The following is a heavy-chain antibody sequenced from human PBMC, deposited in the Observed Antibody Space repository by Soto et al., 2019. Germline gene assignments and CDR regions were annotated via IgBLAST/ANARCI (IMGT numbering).Heavy chain of an antibody. J-gene: IGHJ6*02. CDR1: GFSLSNARMG. CDR2: IFSNDEK. D-gene: IGHD1-7*01. CDR3: ARXQTGTQGIYYYYYGMDV. Sequence: SGPTLVNPTETLTLTCTVSGFSLSNARMGVSWIRQPPGKALEWLAHIFSNDEKSYSTSLKSRLTISKDTSKSQVVLTMTNMDPVDTATYYCARXQTGTQGIYYYYYGMDVWGQGTTVTVSS. V-gene: IGHV2-26*01.